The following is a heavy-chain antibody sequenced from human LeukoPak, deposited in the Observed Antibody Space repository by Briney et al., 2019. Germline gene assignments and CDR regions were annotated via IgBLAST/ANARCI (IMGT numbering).Heavy chain of an antibody. CDR2: TNPNSVGT. D-gene: IGHD3-22*01. Sequence: ASVKVSCKASGYTFTGYYMHWVRQAPGQGLEWMGWTNPNSVGTNYEQKFQGRVTMTRDTSISTAYMELSRLRSDDTAVYYCAREGERGSTIVVDWGQGTLVTVSS. V-gene: IGHV1-2*02. CDR3: AREGERGSTIVVD. CDR1: GYTFTGYY. J-gene: IGHJ4*02.